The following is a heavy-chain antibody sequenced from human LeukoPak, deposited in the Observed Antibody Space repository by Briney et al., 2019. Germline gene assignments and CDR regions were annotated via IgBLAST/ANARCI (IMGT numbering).Heavy chain of an antibody. CDR2: IIPIFGTA. CDR3: ASRGISASYCGGDCSFYYYYGMDV. J-gene: IGHJ6*02. V-gene: IGHV1-69*13. D-gene: IGHD2-21*02. Sequence: SVKVSCKASGGTFSSYAISWVRQAPGQGLEWMGGIIPIFGTANYAQKFQGRVTITADGSTSTAYMELSSLRSEDTAVYYCASRGISASYCGGDCSFYYYYGMDVWGQGTTVTVSS. CDR1: GGTFSSYA.